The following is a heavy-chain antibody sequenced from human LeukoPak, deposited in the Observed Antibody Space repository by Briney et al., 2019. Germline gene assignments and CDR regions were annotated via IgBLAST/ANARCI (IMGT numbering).Heavy chain of an antibody. J-gene: IGHJ3*02. CDR1: GGTFSSYA. CDR2: IIPIFGTA. CDR3: ARSSYYDSSGYSVHDAFDI. D-gene: IGHD3-22*01. Sequence: SVKVSCKASGGTFSSYAISWVRQAPGQGLEWMGGIIPIFGTANYAQKFQGRVTIITDESTSTAYMELSSLRSEDTAVYYCARSSYYDSSGYSVHDAFDIWGQGTMVTVSS. V-gene: IGHV1-69*05.